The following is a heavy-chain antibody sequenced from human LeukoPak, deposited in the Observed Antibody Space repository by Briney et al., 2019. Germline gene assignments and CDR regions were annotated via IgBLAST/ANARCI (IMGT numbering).Heavy chain of an antibody. Sequence: ASVKVSCKASGYTFTGYYMHWVRQAPGQGLEWMGWINPNSGGTNYALKFQGRVTMTRDTSISTAYMELSRLRSDDTAVYYCARARGVVPAAIRRRDYYYGMDVWGQGTTVTVSS. V-gene: IGHV1-2*02. J-gene: IGHJ6*02. CDR3: ARARGVVPAAIRRRDYYYGMDV. D-gene: IGHD2-2*02. CDR1: GYTFTGYY. CDR2: INPNSGGT.